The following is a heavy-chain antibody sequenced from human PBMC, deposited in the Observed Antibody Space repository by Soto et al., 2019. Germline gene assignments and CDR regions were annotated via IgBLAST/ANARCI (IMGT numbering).Heavy chain of an antibody. CDR3: ALAGDYDLLSFDH. J-gene: IGHJ4*02. V-gene: IGHV2-5*02. Sequence: QITLKESGPPLVRPAQTLTLTCAFSGFSLTTTHMGVAWIRQPPGKALEWLALIYWDDDKRYSPSLKNRLAISKDTSRNRVVLTITNMNPEDTGTYFCALAGDYDLLSFDHWGPGTLVTVSS. D-gene: IGHD4-17*01. CDR1: GFSLTTTHMG. CDR2: IYWDDDK.